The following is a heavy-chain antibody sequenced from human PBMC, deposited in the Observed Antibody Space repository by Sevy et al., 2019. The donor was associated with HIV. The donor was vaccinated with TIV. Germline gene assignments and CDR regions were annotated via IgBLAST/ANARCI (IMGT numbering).Heavy chain of an antibody. Sequence: GGSLRLSCAASGFTFSSYAMSWVRQAPGKGLEWVSAISGSGGSTYYADSVKGRFTTSRDNSKNTLYLQMNSLRAEDTAVYYCAKMVVTAFYYYYYMDVWGKGTTVTVSS. CDR1: GFTFSSYA. CDR2: ISGSGGST. CDR3: AKMVVTAFYYYYYMDV. V-gene: IGHV3-23*01. D-gene: IGHD2-21*02. J-gene: IGHJ6*03.